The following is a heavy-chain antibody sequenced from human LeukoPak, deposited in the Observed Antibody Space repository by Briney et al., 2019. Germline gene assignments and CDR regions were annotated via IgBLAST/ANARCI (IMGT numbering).Heavy chain of an antibody. CDR2: IYYSGST. Sequence: PSETLSLTCTVSGGSLSSFYWSWIRQPPGKGLEWIGYIYYSGSTNYNPSLESRVTISVDTYKNQFSLKLSSVTAADTAVYYCARTILEYYYDSNGRYYFDYWGQGTLVTVSS. V-gene: IGHV4-59*01. D-gene: IGHD3-22*01. J-gene: IGHJ4*02. CDR1: GGSLSSFY. CDR3: ARTILEYYYDSNGRYYFDY.